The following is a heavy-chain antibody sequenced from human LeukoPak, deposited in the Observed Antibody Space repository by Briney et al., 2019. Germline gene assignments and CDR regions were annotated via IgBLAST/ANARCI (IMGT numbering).Heavy chain of an antibody. V-gene: IGHV4-39*01. CDR1: GGSISSSSYY. CDR2: IYYSGST. Sequence: PSETLSLTCTVSGGSISSSSYYWGWIRQPPGKGLEWIGSIYYSGSTYYNPSLKSRVTISVDTSKNQFSLKLSSVTAADTAVYYCASLTMVRGVVDYWGQGTLVTVSS. CDR3: ASLTMVRGVVDY. D-gene: IGHD3-10*01. J-gene: IGHJ4*02.